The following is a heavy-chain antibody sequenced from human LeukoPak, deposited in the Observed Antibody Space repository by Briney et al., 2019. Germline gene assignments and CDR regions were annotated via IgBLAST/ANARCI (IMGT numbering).Heavy chain of an antibody. V-gene: IGHV3-33*01. CDR2: IWYDGANK. CDR1: GFTFSNYG. CDR3: ASNSGYDSAY. D-gene: IGHD5-12*01. Sequence: AQPGRSLRLSCAASGFTFSNYGMHWVRQAPGKGLEWVAHIWYDGANKYYADSVKGRFTISRDNSKNTLYLQMDSLRAEDTAVYYCASNSGYDSAYWGQGTLVTVSS. J-gene: IGHJ4*02.